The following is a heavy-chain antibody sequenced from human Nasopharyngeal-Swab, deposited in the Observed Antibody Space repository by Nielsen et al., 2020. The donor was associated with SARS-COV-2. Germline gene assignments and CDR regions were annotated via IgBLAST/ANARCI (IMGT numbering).Heavy chain of an antibody. J-gene: IGHJ4*02. Sequence: SETLSLTCTVSGGSINIRNYYWGWIRQPPGKGLEWIGSIYYSGSTYYNPSLKSRVTISRDTSKNQFSLKLSSVTAADSAVYYCARAVEMAAILDYWGQGTLVTVSS. CDR2: IYYSGST. CDR3: ARAVEMAAILDY. CDR1: GGSINIRNYY. D-gene: IGHD5-24*01. V-gene: IGHV4-39*01.